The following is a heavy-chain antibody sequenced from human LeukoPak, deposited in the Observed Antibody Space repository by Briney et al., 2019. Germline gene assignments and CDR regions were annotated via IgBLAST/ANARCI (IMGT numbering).Heavy chain of an antibody. CDR3: ARKSGFGELFPYAFDI. CDR1: GFTFSSYS. D-gene: IGHD3-10*01. CDR2: ISSSSSYI. J-gene: IGHJ3*02. V-gene: IGHV3-21*01. Sequence: GGSLRLSCAASGFTFSSYSMNWVRQAPGKGLEWVSSISSSSSYIYYADSVKGRFTISRDNAKNSLYLQMNSLRAEDTAVYYCARKSGFGELFPYAFDIWGQGTVVTVSS.